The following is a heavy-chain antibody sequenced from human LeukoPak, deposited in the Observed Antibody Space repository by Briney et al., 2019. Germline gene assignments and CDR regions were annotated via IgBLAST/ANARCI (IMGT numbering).Heavy chain of an antibody. Sequence: GGSLRLSCAASGFTFSSYSMNWVRQAPGKGLEWVSSISSSSSYIYYADSVKGRFTISRDNAKNSLYLQMNSLRAEDTAVYYCARGDPAAAGNTFDYWGQGTLVTVSS. D-gene: IGHD6-13*01. J-gene: IGHJ4*02. CDR1: GFTFSSYS. CDR3: ARGDPAAAGNTFDY. CDR2: ISSSSSYI. V-gene: IGHV3-21*04.